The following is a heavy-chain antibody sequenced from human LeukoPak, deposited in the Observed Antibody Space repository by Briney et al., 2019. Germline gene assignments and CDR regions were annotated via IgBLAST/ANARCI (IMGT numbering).Heavy chain of an antibody. V-gene: IGHV4-4*07. CDR1: GGSISSYY. CDR2: IYTSGST. Sequence: SETLSLTCTVSGGSISSYYWSWIRQPAGKGLEWIGSIYTSGSTNYNPSLKSRVTMSVDTSKNQFSLKLRSVTAADTAVYYCARGYNWGSPTRNFYYLDVWGKGTTVTVSS. D-gene: IGHD7-27*01. CDR3: ARGYNWGSPTRNFYYLDV. J-gene: IGHJ6*03.